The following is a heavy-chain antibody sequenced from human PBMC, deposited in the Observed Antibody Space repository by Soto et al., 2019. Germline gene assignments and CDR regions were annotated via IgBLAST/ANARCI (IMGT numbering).Heavy chain of an antibody. V-gene: IGHV4-39*01. D-gene: IGHD6-13*01. J-gene: IGHJ4*02. CDR1: GGSISSSSYY. Sequence: SETLSLTCTVSGGSISSSSYYWGWIRQPPGKGLEWIGSIYYSGSTYYNPSLKSRVTISVDTSKNQFSLKLSSVTAADTAVYYCARHRPAAGTGHYWGQGTLVTVS. CDR2: IYYSGST. CDR3: ARHRPAAGTGHY.